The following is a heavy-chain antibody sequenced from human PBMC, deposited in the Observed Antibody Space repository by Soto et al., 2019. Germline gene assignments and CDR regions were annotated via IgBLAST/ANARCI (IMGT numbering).Heavy chain of an antibody. CDR1: GASVTGGSYY. D-gene: IGHD6-6*01. V-gene: IGHV4-39*01. Sequence: QLQLQESGPGLVKPSETLSLTCTVSGASVTGGSYYWGWIRQPPGKGLEWIGSIYYYSGRTCYKPSLKSRATISLDTSKNQFSLRLSSVTAADTAVYYCARQASEGYSSSPFRYWGQGTLVTVSS. CDR3: ARQASEGYSSSPFRY. CDR2: IYYYSGRT. J-gene: IGHJ4*02.